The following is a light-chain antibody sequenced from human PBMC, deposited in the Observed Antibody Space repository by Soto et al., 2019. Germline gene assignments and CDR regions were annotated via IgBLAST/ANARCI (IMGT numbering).Light chain of an antibody. V-gene: IGLV1-40*01. CDR1: SSNIGAGYD. CDR3: LSFDSSLSVV. Sequence: QSVLTQPPSVSGAPGQTVTNSCTGSSSNIGAGYDVHWYQQLPGRAPKLLIYGNTNRPSGVPDRFSGSKSGTSASLAITRLQAYDEADYYSLSFDSSLSVVFGGGTKLTVL. J-gene: IGLJ2*01. CDR2: GNT.